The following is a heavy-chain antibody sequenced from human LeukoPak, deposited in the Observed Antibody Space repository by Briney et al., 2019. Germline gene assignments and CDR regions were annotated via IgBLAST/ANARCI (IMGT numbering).Heavy chain of an antibody. CDR2: ISDDSNTI. CDR1: GFIFSSYN. CDR3: ARGLGIPFDY. D-gene: IGHD7-27*01. Sequence: PGGSLRLSCTASGFIFSSYNVNWVRQAPGKGLEWVSYISDDSNTIYYADSVKGRFTISRDNGKNSLFLQMMSLKAEDTAVYYCARGLGIPFDYWGQGTLVTVSS. J-gene: IGHJ4*02. V-gene: IGHV3-48*04.